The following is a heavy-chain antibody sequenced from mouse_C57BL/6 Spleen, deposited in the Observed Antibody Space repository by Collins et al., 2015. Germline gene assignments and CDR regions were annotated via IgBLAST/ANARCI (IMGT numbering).Heavy chain of an antibody. CDR3: ARGRPDYYAMDY. J-gene: IGHJ4*01. V-gene: IGHV9-3-1*01. CDR2: INTYTGEP. CDR1: GYTFTNYG. Sequence: QIQLAQSGPELKKPGETVKISCKASGYTFTNYGMNWVKQAPGKGLKWMGWINTYTGEPTYADDFKGRFAFSLETSASTAYLQINNLKNEDTATYFCARGRPDYYAMDYWGQGTSVTVSS.